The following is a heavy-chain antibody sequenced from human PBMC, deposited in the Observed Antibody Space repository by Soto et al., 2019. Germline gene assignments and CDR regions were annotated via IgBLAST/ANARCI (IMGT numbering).Heavy chain of an antibody. Sequence: SETLSLTCAVYGGSFSGYYWSWIRQPPGKGLEWIGIILYSGSINYNPSLKSRVTISVETSNNQFSLKMSSVTAADTAVYYCARLGSSGWHQGSYFDYWGQGTLVTVSS. CDR1: GGSFSGYY. J-gene: IGHJ4*02. CDR2: ILYSGSI. CDR3: ARLGSSGWHQGSYFDY. D-gene: IGHD6-19*01. V-gene: IGHV4-34*12.